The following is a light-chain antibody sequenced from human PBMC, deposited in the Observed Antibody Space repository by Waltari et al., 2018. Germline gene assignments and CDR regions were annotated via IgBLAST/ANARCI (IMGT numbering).Light chain of an antibody. CDR1: QTVINTY. Sequence: IVLTQYPATLSLSPGERATLSCRDSQTVINTYFAWHQQNPGQAPSLLIYATSTRAPGIPDRFSGSESGTDFTLTINRLEPEDFAVYFCQLSGSSLYTFGQGTKLAIK. J-gene: IGKJ2*01. V-gene: IGKV3-20*01. CDR2: ATS. CDR3: QLSGSSLYT.